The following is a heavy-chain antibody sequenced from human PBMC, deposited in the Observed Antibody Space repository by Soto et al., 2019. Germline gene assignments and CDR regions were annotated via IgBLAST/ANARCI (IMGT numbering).Heavy chain of an antibody. Sequence: EVQLLESGGDLVQPGESLRLSCAASSFTFSNYAMSWVRQAPGKGLEWVSSISGESYRTYYADSVEGRFTISRDNSKNILYLKMISLRAEDTAVYYCARLPYVTGIPILIDRWGQGTLVTVSP. CDR3: ARLPYVTGIPILIDR. CDR2: ISGESYRT. J-gene: IGHJ5*02. V-gene: IGHV3-23*01. CDR1: SFTFSNYA. D-gene: IGHD1-20*01.